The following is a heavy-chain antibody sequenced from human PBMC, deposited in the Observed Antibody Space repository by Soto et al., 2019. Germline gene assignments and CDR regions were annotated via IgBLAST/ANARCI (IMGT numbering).Heavy chain of an antibody. D-gene: IGHD2-2*01. J-gene: IGHJ3*02. Sequence: GGSLRLSCAASGFTFSSYAMSWVRQAPGKGLEWVSAISGSGGSTYYADSVKGRFTISRDNSKNTLYLQMNSLRAEDTAVYYCAKDPGGYQPLTARGDAFDIWGQGTMVTVSS. CDR2: ISGSGGST. CDR3: AKDPGGYQPLTARGDAFDI. V-gene: IGHV3-23*01. CDR1: GFTFSSYA.